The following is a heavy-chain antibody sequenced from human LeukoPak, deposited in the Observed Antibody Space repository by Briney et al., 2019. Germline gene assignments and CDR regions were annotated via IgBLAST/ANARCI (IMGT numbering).Heavy chain of an antibody. CDR1: GGTFSSYT. CDR2: IIPIFGTA. V-gene: IGHV1-69*13. D-gene: IGHD3-3*01. J-gene: IGHJ4*02. Sequence: SVKVSCKASGGTFSSYTISWVRQAPGQGLEWMGGIIPIFGTANYAQKFQGRVTITADESTSTAYMELSSLRSEDTAVYYCARSDDFWSGYWAPDYWGQGTLVTVSS. CDR3: ARSDDFWSGYWAPDY.